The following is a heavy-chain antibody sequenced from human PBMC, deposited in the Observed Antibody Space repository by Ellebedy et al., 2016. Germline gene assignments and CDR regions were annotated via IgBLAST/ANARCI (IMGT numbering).Heavy chain of an antibody. V-gene: IGHV1-46*01. J-gene: IGHJ4*02. D-gene: IGHD3-22*01. CDR2: ISPSGGST. Sequence: ASVKVSCKASGYTFTSYYMHWVRQAPGQGLEWMGIISPSGGSTNYAQKFRGRVTMTRDTSTSTVYMELGSLRSEDTAVYFCARELITYYYNSSGYNDYWGQGTLVTVSS. CDR1: GYTFTSYY. CDR3: ARELITYYYNSSGYNDY.